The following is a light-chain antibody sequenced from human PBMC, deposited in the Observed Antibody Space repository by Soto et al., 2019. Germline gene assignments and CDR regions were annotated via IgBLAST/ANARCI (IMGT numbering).Light chain of an antibody. Sequence: DIPMTQSPATLSASVGDRVTITCRASQSISSWLAWYQQKPGKVPKLLIDDASSLESGVPSRFSGSGSGTEFPLTTSSLQPDDFATYYCQLYNTYPWTFGQGTKVEIK. CDR2: DAS. V-gene: IGKV1-5*01. J-gene: IGKJ1*01. CDR1: QSISSW. CDR3: QLYNTYPWT.